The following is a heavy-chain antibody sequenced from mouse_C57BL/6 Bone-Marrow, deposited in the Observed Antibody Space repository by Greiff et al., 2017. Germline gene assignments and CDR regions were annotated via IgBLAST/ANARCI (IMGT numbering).Heavy chain of an antibody. Sequence: EVKLVESGEGLVKPGGSLKLSCAASGFTFSSYAMSWVRQTPEMRLEWVAYISSGGDYIYYADTVKGRFTISRDNARNTLYLQMSSLKSEDTAMYYCTREDGSQAWFAYWGQGTLVTVSA. V-gene: IGHV5-9-1*02. D-gene: IGHD1-1*01. CDR3: TREDGSQAWFAY. CDR2: ISSGGDYI. CDR1: GFTFSSYA. J-gene: IGHJ3*01.